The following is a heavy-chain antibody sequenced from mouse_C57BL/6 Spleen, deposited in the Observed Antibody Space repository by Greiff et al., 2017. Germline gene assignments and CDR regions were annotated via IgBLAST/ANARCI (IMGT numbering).Heavy chain of an antibody. CDR2: IDPSDSYT. CDR1: GYTFTSYW. D-gene: IGHD2-5*01. J-gene: IGHJ4*01. CDR3: ARGGNYSNYSYYAMDY. Sequence: QVQLQQPGAELVKPGASVKLSCKASGYTFTSYWMQWVKQRPGQGLEWIGEIDPSDSYTNYNQKFKGKATLTVDTSSSTAYMQLSSLTSEDSAVYYCARGGNYSNYSYYAMDYWGQGTSVTVSS. V-gene: IGHV1-50*01.